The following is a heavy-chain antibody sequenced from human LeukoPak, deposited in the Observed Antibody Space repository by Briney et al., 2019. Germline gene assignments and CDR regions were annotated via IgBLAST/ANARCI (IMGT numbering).Heavy chain of an antibody. CDR3: ASMAWVDTAMVTIAFDI. J-gene: IGHJ3*02. CDR1: GYTFTSYG. D-gene: IGHD5-18*01. V-gene: IGHV1-18*01. Sequence: ASVKVSCKASGYTFTSYGISWVRQAPGQGLEWMGWISAYNGNTNYAQKLQGRVTMTTDTSTSTAYMELRSLRSDDTAVYYCASMAWVDTAMVTIAFDIWGQGTMVTVSS. CDR2: ISAYNGNT.